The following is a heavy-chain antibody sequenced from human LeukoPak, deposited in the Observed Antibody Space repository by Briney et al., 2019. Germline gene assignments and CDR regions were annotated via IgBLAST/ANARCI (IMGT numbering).Heavy chain of an antibody. J-gene: IGHJ4*02. V-gene: IGHV4-39*07. CDR1: GGSISSSSYY. D-gene: IGHD3-22*01. CDR3: ARDCYDSSGYYSFDY. Sequence: PSETLSLTCTVSGGSISSSSYYWGWIRQPPGKGLEWIGSIYYSGSTYYNPSLKSRVTISVDTSKNQFSLKLSSVTAADTAVYYCARDCYDSSGYYSFDYWGQGTLVTVSS. CDR2: IYYSGST.